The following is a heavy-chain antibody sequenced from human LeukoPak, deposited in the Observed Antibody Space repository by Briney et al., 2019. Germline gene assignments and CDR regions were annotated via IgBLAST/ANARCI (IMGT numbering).Heavy chain of an antibody. V-gene: IGHV4-30-4*01. CDR2: IYYSGST. CDR3: ARLHANCSGGSCYLGWFDP. CDR1: GGSISSGDYY. D-gene: IGHD2-15*01. Sequence: SQTLSLTCTVSGGSISSGDYYWSWVRQPPGKGLEWIGYIYYSGSTNYNPSLKSRVTISVDTSKNQFSLKLSSVTAADTAVYYCARLHANCSGGSCYLGWFDPWGQGTLVTVSS. J-gene: IGHJ5*02.